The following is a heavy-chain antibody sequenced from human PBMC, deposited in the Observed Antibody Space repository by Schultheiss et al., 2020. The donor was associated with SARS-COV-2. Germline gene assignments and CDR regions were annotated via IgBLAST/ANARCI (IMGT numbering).Heavy chain of an antibody. CDR2: IYYSGST. D-gene: IGHD3-10*01. J-gene: IGHJ4*02. CDR1: GGSISSGGYY. V-gene: IGHV4-31*03. CDR3: ARGDYYDWGYFDY. Sequence: SETLSLTCTVSGGSISSGGYYWSWIRQHPGKGLEWIGYIYYSGSTYYNPSLKSRVTISVDTSKNQFSLKLSSVTAADTAVYYCARGDYYDWGYFDYWGQGTLVTVSS.